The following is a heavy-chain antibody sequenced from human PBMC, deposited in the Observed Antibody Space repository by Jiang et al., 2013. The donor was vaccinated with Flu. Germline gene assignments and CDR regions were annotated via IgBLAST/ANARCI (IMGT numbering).Heavy chain of an antibody. CDR1: GFSFLELL. V-gene: IGHV3-7*01. Sequence: VQLLESGGGLVQPGGSLRLSCSASGFSFLELLDELDPPGSREGLEWVASIKQDGSEKYCVDSVRGRFTISRDNAKNSLYLQMDSLRAEDTAVYYCAKFSYG. CDR2: IKQDGSEK. CDR3: AKFSYG. J-gene: IGHJ6*01.